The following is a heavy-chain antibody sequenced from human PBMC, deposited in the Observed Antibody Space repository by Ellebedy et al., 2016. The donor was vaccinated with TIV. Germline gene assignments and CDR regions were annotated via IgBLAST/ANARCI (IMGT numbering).Heavy chain of an antibody. CDR3: ARYFCWSTGDYFYAMDV. J-gene: IGHJ6*02. V-gene: IGHV4-39*01. D-gene: IGHD3-9*01. CDR2: IYYGGLT. Sequence: MPGGSLRLSCTVSGGSIRSSDNFWGWIRSPPGRGLEWIGTIYYGGLTYYSPSFKSRVTISLDMSKNQLSLKVRSVTAADTAVYYCARYFCWSTGDYFYAMDVWGRGTTVTVSS. CDR1: GGSIRSSDNF.